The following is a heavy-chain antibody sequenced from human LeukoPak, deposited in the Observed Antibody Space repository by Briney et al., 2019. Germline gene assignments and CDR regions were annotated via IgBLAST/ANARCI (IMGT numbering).Heavy chain of an antibody. J-gene: IGHJ4*02. Sequence: PSETLSLTCAVCGGSFSGYYWSWIRQPPGKGLEWIGEINHSGSTNYNPSLKSRVTISVDTSKNQFSLKLSSVTAADTAVYYCARGYCSSTSCSFDYWGQGTLVTVSS. CDR1: GGSFSGYY. CDR3: ARGYCSSTSCSFDY. CDR2: INHSGST. V-gene: IGHV4-34*01. D-gene: IGHD2-2*01.